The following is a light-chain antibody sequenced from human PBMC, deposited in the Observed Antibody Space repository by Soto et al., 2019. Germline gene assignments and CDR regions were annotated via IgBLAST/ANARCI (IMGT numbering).Light chain of an antibody. Sequence: QSALTQPASVSGSPGQSITISCTGTSSDVGSYNLVSWYQQHPGKAPKLMIYEGSKRPSGVSNRFSGSKSANSASLTISGLQDEDESVYYCCSFAGSSPLFGGGTKVTVL. CDR3: CSFAGSSPL. CDR2: EGS. CDR1: SSDVGSYNL. V-gene: IGLV2-23*01. J-gene: IGLJ2*01.